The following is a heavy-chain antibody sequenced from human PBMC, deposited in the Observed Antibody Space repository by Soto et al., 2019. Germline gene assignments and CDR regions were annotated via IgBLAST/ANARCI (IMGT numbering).Heavy chain of an antibody. J-gene: IGHJ2*01. CDR1: GFTFSSYE. CDR3: ARAGGDWYFDL. CDR2: ISSSDNTI. D-gene: IGHD2-21*01. Sequence: EVQLVESGGGLVQPGGSLRLSCAASGFTFSSYEMNWVRQAPGKGLEWISYISSSDNTIYYADSVKGRFTISRDNAKNSLYLQMNSLRAEDTAVYYCARAGGDWYFDLWGRGTLVTVSP. V-gene: IGHV3-48*03.